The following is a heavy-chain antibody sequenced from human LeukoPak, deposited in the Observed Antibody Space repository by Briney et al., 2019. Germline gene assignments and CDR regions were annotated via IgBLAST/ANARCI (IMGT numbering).Heavy chain of an antibody. J-gene: IGHJ4*02. D-gene: IGHD3-9*01. CDR2: ISAYNGNT. Sequence: ASVKVSCKASGYTFTSYGISWVRQAPGQGLEWMGWISAYNGNTNYAQKFQGRVTITADESTSTAYMELSSLRSEDTAVYYCARVGMGYDILTGYYSGPRVTGPPNYWGQGTLVTVSS. V-gene: IGHV1-18*01. CDR1: GYTFTSYG. CDR3: ARVGMGYDILTGYYSGPRVTGPPNY.